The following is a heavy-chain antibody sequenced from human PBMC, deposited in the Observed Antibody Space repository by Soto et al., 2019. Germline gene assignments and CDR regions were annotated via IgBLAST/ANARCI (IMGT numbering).Heavy chain of an antibody. CDR2: ISSSSDTI. CDR3: ARDYPIVGANPESAFDI. V-gene: IGHV3-48*02. J-gene: IGHJ3*02. CDR1: GFTFSNYR. Sequence: EVQLVESGGGLVQPGGSLRLCCAASGFTFSNYRMNWVRQALGKGLEWVSFISSSSDTIYYADSVKGRFTISRDNAKNSLYLQMNSLRDEDTAVYYCARDYPIVGANPESAFDIWGQGTMVTVSS. D-gene: IGHD1-26*01.